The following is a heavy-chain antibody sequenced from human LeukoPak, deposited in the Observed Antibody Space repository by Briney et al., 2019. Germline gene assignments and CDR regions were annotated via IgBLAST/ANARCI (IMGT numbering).Heavy chain of an antibody. V-gene: IGHV3-21*04. CDR1: GFTFSSYS. CDR3: AKGVGYCSGGSCQQFDY. D-gene: IGHD2-15*01. CDR2: ISSSSSYI. J-gene: IGHJ4*02. Sequence: PGGSLRLSCAASGFTFSSYSMNWVRQAPGKGLEWVSSISSSSSYIYYADSVKGRFTMSRDNSKNTLYLQMNSLRAEDTAVYYCAKGVGYCSGGSCQQFDYWGQGTLVTVSS.